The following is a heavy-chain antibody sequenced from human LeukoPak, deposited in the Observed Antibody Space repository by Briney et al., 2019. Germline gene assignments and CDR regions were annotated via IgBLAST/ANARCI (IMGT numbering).Heavy chain of an antibody. CDR1: GYTFTGYY. V-gene: IGHV1-2*02. D-gene: IGHD3-3*01. Sequence: ASVKVSCKASGYTFTGYYMHWVRQAPGQGLEWMGWINPNSGGTNYAQKFQGSVTMTRDTCISTAYMELSRLRSDDTAVYYCARDVGVAASDYWGQGALVTVSS. J-gene: IGHJ4*02. CDR2: INPNSGGT. CDR3: ARDVGVAASDY.